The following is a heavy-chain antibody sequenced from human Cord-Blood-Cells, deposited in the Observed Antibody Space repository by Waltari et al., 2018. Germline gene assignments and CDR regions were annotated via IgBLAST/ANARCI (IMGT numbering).Heavy chain of an antibody. CDR3: ARSVVPAAKIDY. CDR1: GGSISSYY. J-gene: IGHJ4*02. CDR2: IYYSGST. Sequence: QVQLQESGPGLVKPSETLSLTCPVSGGSISSYYCIWIRQPPGKGLEWIGYIYYSGSTNYNPPLKSRVTISVDTSKNQFSLKLSSVTAADTAVYYCARSVVPAAKIDYWGQGTLVTVSS. D-gene: IGHD2-2*01. V-gene: IGHV4-59*01.